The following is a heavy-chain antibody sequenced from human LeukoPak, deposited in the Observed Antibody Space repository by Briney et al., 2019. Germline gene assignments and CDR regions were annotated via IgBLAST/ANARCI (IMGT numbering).Heavy chain of an antibody. D-gene: IGHD2-2*01. CDR2: IIPIFGTA. CDR3: ARGRGVVPAAMALYYYYGMDV. J-gene: IGHJ6*02. Sequence: ASVKVSCKASGGTFSSYAISWVRQAPGQGLEWMGGIIPIFGTANYAQKFQGRVTITADESTSTAYMELSSLRSEDTAVYYCARGRGVVPAAMALYYYYGMDVWGQGTTVTVSS. V-gene: IGHV1-69*13. CDR1: GGTFSSYA.